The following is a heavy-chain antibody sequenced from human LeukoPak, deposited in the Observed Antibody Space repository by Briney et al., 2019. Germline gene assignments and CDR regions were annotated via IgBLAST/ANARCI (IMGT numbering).Heavy chain of an antibody. V-gene: IGHV1-2*02. CDR3: ARDILAGQLVRDY. CDR1: GYTFTGYY. Sequence: ASVKVSCKASGYTFTGYYMHWVRQAPGQGLEWMGWINPNSGGTNYAQKFQGRVTMTRDTSISTAYMELSRLRSDDTAVYYCARDILAGQLVRDYWGQGTLVTVSS. J-gene: IGHJ4*02. CDR2: INPNSGGT. D-gene: IGHD6-13*01.